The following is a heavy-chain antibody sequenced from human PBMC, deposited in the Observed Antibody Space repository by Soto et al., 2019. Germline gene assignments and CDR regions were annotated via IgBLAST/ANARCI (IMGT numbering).Heavy chain of an antibody. CDR1: GYTFTSYD. CDR2: INPSGGST. D-gene: IGHD3-10*01. V-gene: IGHV1-46*01. J-gene: IGHJ5*02. CDR3: ARGIGESPPSNWFDP. Sequence: ASVKVSCKASGYTFTSYDINWVRQAPGQGLEWMGIINPSGGSTSYAQKFQGRVTMTRDTSTSTVYMELSSLRSEDTAVYYCARGIGESPPSNWFDPWGQGTLVTVSS.